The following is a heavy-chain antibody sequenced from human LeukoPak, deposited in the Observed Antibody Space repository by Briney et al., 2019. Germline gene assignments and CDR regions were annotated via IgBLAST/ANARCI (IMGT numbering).Heavy chain of an antibody. J-gene: IGHJ4*02. V-gene: IGHV4-39*01. D-gene: IGHD4-23*01. CDR3: ASTVYGGIPY. CDR1: GGSISSSSYY. CDR2: IYYSGST. Sequence: SETLSLTCTVSGGSISSSSYYWGWIRQPPGKGLEWIGSIYYSGSTYYNPSLKSRVTISVDTSKNQSSLKLSSVTAADTAVYYCASTVYGGIPYWGQGTLVTVSS.